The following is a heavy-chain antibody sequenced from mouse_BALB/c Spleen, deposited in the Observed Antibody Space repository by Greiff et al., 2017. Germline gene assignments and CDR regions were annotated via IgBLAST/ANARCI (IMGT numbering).Heavy chain of an antibody. CDR1: GFSLTSYD. CDR3: VRATMITPFAY. V-gene: IGHV2-9-2*01. D-gene: IGHD2-4*01. J-gene: IGHJ3*01. CDR2: IWTGGGT. Sequence: VNVVESGPGLVAPSQSLSITCTVSGFSLTSYDISWIRQPPGKGLEWLGVIWTGGGTNYNSAFMSRLSISKDNSKSQVFLKMNSLQTDDTAIYYCVRATMITPFAYWGQGTLVTVSA.